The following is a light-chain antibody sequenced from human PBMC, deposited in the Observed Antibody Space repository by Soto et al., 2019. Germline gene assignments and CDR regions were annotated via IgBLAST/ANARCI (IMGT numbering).Light chain of an antibody. V-gene: IGKV3-20*01. CDR1: QSVSSSY. CDR3: QQYGSSPPGLT. CDR2: GAS. J-gene: IGKJ4*01. Sequence: EIVLTQSPGTLSLSPGERANLSCRASQSVSSSYLAWYQQKPGQAPRLLIYGASSRATGIPDRFSGSGSGTDFTLTISRLEPEDFAVYYCQQYGSSPPGLTFGGGTKVEIK.